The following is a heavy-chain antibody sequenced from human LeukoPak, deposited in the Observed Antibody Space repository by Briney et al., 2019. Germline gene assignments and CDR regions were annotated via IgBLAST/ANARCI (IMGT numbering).Heavy chain of an antibody. J-gene: IGHJ3*02. CDR3: ARVWCSGGSCYSSRGAFDI. D-gene: IGHD2-15*01. CDR1: GYTFTSSG. V-gene: IGHV1-18*01. CDR2: INTNNGDI. Sequence: ASVKVSCKASGYTFTSSGISWVRQAPGQGLEWMGWINTNNGDIHPAQKFQGRVTLTTDTSTSTAYMELSSLRYEDTAVYYCARVWCSGGSCYSSRGAFDIWGQGTMVTVSS.